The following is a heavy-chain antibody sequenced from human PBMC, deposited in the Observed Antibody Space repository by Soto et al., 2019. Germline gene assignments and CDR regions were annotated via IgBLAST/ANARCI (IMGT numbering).Heavy chain of an antibody. CDR2: INHSGST. CDR1: GGSFSGYY. V-gene: IGHV4-34*01. CDR3: ARGIPSPLGY. J-gene: IGHJ4*02. Sequence: SETLSLTCAVYGGSFSGYYWSWIRQPPGKGLEWIGEINHSGSTNYNPSLKSRVTISVDTSKNQFSLKLSSVTAADTAVYYCARGIPSPLGYWGQGTLVTVSS. D-gene: IGHD3-16*01.